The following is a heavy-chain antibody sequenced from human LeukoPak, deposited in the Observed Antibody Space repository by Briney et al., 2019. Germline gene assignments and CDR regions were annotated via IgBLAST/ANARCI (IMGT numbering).Heavy chain of an antibody. J-gene: IGHJ5*02. V-gene: IGHV4-38-2*02. CDR2: IYHSGST. D-gene: IGHD3-9*01. CDR3: ARSAPILTGYPPLT. CDR1: GYSISSGYY. Sequence: PSETLSLTCTVSGYSISSGYYWGWIRQPPGKGLEWIGSIYHSGSTYYNPSLKSRVTISVDTSKNQFSLKLSSVTAADTAVYYCARSAPILTGYPPLTWGQGTLVTVSS.